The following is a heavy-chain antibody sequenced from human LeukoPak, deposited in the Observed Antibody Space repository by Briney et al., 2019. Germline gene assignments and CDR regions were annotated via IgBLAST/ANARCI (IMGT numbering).Heavy chain of an antibody. CDR3: AKGHRGGTYYYDSTGYYWDY. Sequence: GGSLRLSCAASGFNFDDYAMHWVRQAPGKGLEWVSGINWNSGSIGYADSVKGRFTISRDNAKNSLHLQMNSLRAEDTALYYCAKGHRGGTYYYDSTGYYWDYWGQGTLVTVSS. CDR1: GFNFDDYA. V-gene: IGHV3-9*01. J-gene: IGHJ4*02. CDR2: INWNSGSI. D-gene: IGHD3-22*01.